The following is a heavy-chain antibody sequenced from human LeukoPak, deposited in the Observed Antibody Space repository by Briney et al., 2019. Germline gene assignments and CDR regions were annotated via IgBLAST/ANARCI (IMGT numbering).Heavy chain of an antibody. Sequence: PSETLSLTCTVSGGSISSGGYYWSWIRQHPGKGLEWIGYIYYSGSTYYNPSLKSRVTISVDTSKNQFSLKLSSVIAADTAVYYCVRGPYSGYTLRPLDYWGQGTLVTVSS. D-gene: IGHD5-12*01. J-gene: IGHJ4*02. CDR1: GGSISSGGYY. CDR2: IYYSGST. V-gene: IGHV4-31*03. CDR3: VRGPYSGYTLRPLDY.